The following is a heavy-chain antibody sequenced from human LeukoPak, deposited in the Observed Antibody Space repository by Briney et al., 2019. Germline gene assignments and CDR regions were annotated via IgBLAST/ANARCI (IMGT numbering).Heavy chain of an antibody. D-gene: IGHD1-26*01. CDR2: INHSGST. Sequence: PSETLSLTCAVYGGSFSGYYWSWIRQPPGKGLEWIGEINHSGSTNYNPSLKSRVTISVDTSKNQFSLKLSSVTAADTAVYYCAREDSGRFDYWGQGTLVTVSS. J-gene: IGHJ4*02. CDR3: AREDSGRFDY. V-gene: IGHV4-34*01. CDR1: GGSFSGYY.